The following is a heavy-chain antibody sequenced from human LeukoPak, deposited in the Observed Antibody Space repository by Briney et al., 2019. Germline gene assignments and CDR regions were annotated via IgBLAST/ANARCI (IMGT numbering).Heavy chain of an antibody. Sequence: ASVKVSCKASGGTLSSYPISWIRQAPGQGLELMGRIIPFVGLTNYAPRFQGRVTITADKDTTTAYMELSGLTSEDTAVYYCARPRSTESGSYNWFDPWGQGTLVTVSS. CDR2: IIPFVGLT. CDR3: ARPRSTESGSYNWFDP. V-gene: IGHV1-69*02. J-gene: IGHJ5*02. D-gene: IGHD1-26*01. CDR1: GGTLSSYP.